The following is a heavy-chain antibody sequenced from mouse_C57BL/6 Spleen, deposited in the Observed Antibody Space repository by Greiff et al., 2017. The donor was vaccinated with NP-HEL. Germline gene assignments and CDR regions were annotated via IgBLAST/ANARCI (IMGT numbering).Heavy chain of an antibody. CDR3: ARPLTGSYAMDY. J-gene: IGHJ4*01. CDR2: FDPSDSYT. Sequence: QVQLKQPGAELVKPGASVKLSCKASGYTFTSYWMQWVKQRPGQGLEWIGEFDPSDSYTNYNQKFKGKATLTVDTSSSTAYMQLSSLTSEDSAVYYCARPLTGSYAMDYWGQGTSVTVSS. CDR1: GYTFTSYW. D-gene: IGHD4-1*01. V-gene: IGHV1-50*01.